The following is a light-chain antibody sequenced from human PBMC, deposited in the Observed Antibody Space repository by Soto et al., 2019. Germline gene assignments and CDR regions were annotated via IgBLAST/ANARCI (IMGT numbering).Light chain of an antibody. Sequence: QSALTQPASVSGSPGQSITISCTGTSSEVGGYRFVSWYQHHPGEAPKLIIYEVSNRPSGVSSRFSGSKSGNTASLTISGLQAEDESLYYCSSKSSGSTPMLFGGGTQLTVL. CDR2: EVS. CDR3: SSKSSGSTPML. J-gene: IGLJ3*02. CDR1: SSEVGGYRF. V-gene: IGLV2-14*01.